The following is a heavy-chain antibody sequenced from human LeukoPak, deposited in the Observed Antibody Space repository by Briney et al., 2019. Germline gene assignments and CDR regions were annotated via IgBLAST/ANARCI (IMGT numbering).Heavy chain of an antibody. CDR3: ARVGDHYHWYLDV. D-gene: IGHD3-10*01. CDR1: GFTFSSYA. V-gene: IGHV3-23*01. Sequence: GGSLRLSCAASGFTFSSYAMSWVRQAPGKGLEWVSAISGSGGSTYYADSVKGRFTVSRDSSKNTLYLHMNSLRAEDTAVYYRARVGDHYHWYLDVWGRGTLVTASS. J-gene: IGHJ2*01. CDR2: ISGSGGST.